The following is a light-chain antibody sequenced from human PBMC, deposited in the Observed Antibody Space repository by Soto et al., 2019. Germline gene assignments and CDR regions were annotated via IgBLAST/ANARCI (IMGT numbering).Light chain of an antibody. V-gene: IGKV3-20*01. CDR1: QSVSSSS. Sequence: EIVLTQSPGTLSLSPGERATLSCRASQSVSSSSLAWYQQKPGLAPRLLIYDASSRATDIPDRFSGSGSGTDFTLTISRLEPEDFAVYYCQHYGRSPRYTFGQGTKLEIK. J-gene: IGKJ2*01. CDR2: DAS. CDR3: QHYGRSPRYT.